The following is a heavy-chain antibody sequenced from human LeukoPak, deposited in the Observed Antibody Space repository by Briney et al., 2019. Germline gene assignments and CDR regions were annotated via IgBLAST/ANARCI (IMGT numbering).Heavy chain of an antibody. Sequence: PGGSLRLSCAASRFTFSNYAMSWVRQAPGKGLEWVSTISGSGDSTYYADSVKGRFTIFRDNSKNTLSLQMNSLRAEDTAVYYCARSPERWALSLDYWGQGTLLTVSS. CDR2: ISGSGDST. CDR1: RFTFSNYA. CDR3: ARSPERWALSLDY. J-gene: IGHJ4*02. V-gene: IGHV3-23*01. D-gene: IGHD1-26*01.